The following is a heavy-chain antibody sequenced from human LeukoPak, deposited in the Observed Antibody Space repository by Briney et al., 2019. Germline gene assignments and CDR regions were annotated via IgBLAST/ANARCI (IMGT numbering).Heavy chain of an antibody. J-gene: IGHJ5*02. CDR3: ARDQSGEWELLSGWWFDP. Sequence: ASAKVSCKASGYTFTSYYMHWVRQAPRQGLEWMGVINPSGGSTSYAQKFQGRVTITRDTSTSTVYMELSILRSEDTAVYYCARDQSGEWELLSGWWFDPWGQGTLVTVSS. D-gene: IGHD1-26*01. CDR2: INPSGGST. V-gene: IGHV1-46*01. CDR1: GYTFTSYY.